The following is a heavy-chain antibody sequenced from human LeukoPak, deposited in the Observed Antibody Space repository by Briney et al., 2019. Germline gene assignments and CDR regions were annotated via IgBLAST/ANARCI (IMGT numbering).Heavy chain of an antibody. CDR3: ARVPYDSSGYYYVLPNFDY. V-gene: IGHV1-18*01. J-gene: IGHJ4*02. CDR1: GYTFTNYG. Sequence: ASVKVSCKASGYTFTNYGISWVRQAPGQGLEWMGWISAYNGNTNYAQKLQGRVTMTTDTSTSTAYMELRSLRSDDTAVYYCARVPYDSSGYYYVLPNFDYWGQGTLVTVSS. D-gene: IGHD3-22*01. CDR2: ISAYNGNT.